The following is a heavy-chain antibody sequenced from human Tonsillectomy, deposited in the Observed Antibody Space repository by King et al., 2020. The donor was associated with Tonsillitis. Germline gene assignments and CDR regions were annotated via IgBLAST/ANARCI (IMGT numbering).Heavy chain of an antibody. CDR3: ARQGGRGYDILTGYPIEY. CDR2: VFYSGDA. D-gene: IGHD3-9*01. V-gene: IGHV4-39*07. J-gene: IGHJ4*02. CDR1: GGSMITTDYY. Sequence: QLQESGPGLVKPSETLSLTCTVSGGSMITTDYYWGWMRQPPGKGLEWIGSVFYSGDAYYNTSLKSRVSISVDTSKSQFSLKLTSLPAADTVVYYCARQGGRGYDILTGYPIEYWGQGTLVTVSS.